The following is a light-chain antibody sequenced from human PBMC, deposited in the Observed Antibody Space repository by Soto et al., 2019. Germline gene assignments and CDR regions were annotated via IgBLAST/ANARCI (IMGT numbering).Light chain of an antibody. CDR2: TAS. V-gene: IGKV1-5*03. CDR1: QNIDTW. J-gene: IGKJ1*01. CDR3: QQYSDSSRS. Sequence: DIQMTQSPSTLYASIGDRITISCRASQNIDTWLAWYQQRPGEAPKLLIYTASNLENGVPSRFSGSGSGTAFTLTISSLQPEDFATYYCQQYSDSSRSFGQGTQVE.